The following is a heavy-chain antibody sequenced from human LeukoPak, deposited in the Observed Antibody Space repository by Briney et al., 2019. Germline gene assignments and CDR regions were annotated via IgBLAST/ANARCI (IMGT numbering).Heavy chain of an antibody. CDR3: ARDADRDYSTDY. J-gene: IGHJ4*02. CDR2: ISSSSSYI. D-gene: IGHD4-11*01. V-gene: IGHV3-21*01. CDR1: GFTFSSYS. Sequence: GGSLRLSCAASGFTFSSYSMNWVRQAPGKGLEWVSSISSSSSYIYYADSVKGRFTISRDNAKNSLYLQMNSLRAEDTAVYYCARDADRDYSTDYWGQGTLVTVSS.